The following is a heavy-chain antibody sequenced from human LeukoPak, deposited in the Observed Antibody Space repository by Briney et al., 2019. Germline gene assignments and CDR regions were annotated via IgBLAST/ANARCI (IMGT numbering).Heavy chain of an antibody. CDR1: GFSLSTSGMS. CDR2: IDWDDDK. J-gene: IGHJ4*02. V-gene: IGHV2-70*11. Sequence: ESGPALVKPTQTLTLTCTFSGFSLSTSGMSVNWIRQPPGKALEWLARIDWDDDKYYSTSLKTRLTISKDTSKNQVVLTLTNMDPVDTATYYCARIRYYYDSSGYSSTYYFHYWGQGTLVTVSS. CDR3: ARIRYYYDSSGYSSTYYFHY. D-gene: IGHD3-22*01.